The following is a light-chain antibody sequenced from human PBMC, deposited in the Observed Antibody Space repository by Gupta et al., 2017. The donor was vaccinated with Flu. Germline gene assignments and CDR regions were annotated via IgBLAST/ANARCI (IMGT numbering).Light chain of an antibody. Sequence: PSSLSAFVGDRVTITCRASQRIENYLVWYQQKPGKAPKMLIFGASRLKSGVPTRFSGSGSGKEFTLSISRGQPDESAAYFCQQRHNTPVTFGRGTKVDIK. CDR1: QRIENY. CDR2: GAS. V-gene: IGKV1-39*01. CDR3: QQRHNTPVT. J-gene: IGKJ4*01.